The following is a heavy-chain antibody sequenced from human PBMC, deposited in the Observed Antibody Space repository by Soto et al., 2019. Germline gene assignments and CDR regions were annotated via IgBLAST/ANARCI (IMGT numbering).Heavy chain of an antibody. CDR3: ARVWGVKGYHYVDASDY. CDR1: GYTFTSFG. Sequence: QVQLVQSGAEVKKPGASVKVSCKGSGYTFTSFGITWVRQAPGQGLEWMGWITTYNDNTNYAQKFQGRVTMTTDTSTSTAYMELRSLRSDDTAVYYCARVWGVKGYHYVDASDYWGQGTLVTVSS. D-gene: IGHD4-17*01. CDR2: ITTYNDNT. J-gene: IGHJ4*02. V-gene: IGHV1-18*01.